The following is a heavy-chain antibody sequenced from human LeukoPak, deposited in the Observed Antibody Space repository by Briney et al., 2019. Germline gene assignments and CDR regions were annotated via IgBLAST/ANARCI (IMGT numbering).Heavy chain of an antibody. CDR1: GFTVSSNS. V-gene: IGHV3-53*05. CDR2: IYSDNT. J-gene: IGHJ3*02. CDR3: AKGPSGWYGLTFDI. Sequence: GGSLRLSCTVSGFTVSSNSMSWVRQAPGKGLEWVSFIYSDNTHYSDSVQGRFTISRDNSKNTLYLQMNSLRAEDTALYYCAKGPSGWYGLTFDIWGQGTMVTVSS. D-gene: IGHD6-19*01.